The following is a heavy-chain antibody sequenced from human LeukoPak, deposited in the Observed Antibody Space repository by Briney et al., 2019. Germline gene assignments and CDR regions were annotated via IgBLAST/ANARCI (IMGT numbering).Heavy chain of an antibody. Sequence: TSETLSLTCAVYGGSFSGYYWSWIRQPPGKGLEWIGEINHSGSTNYNPSLKSRVTISVDTSKNQFSLKLSSVTAADTAVYYCARGWWIGYYGSGSTLYFDYWGRGTLVTVSS. CDR2: INHSGST. D-gene: IGHD3-10*01. V-gene: IGHV4-34*01. CDR1: GGSFSGYY. J-gene: IGHJ4*02. CDR3: ARGWWIGYYGSGSTLYFDY.